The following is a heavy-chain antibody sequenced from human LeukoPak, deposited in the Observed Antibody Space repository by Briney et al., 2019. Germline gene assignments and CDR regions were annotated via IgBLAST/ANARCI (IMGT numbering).Heavy chain of an antibody. CDR3: ARVVGSYGSHFDY. J-gene: IGHJ4*02. CDR2: ISSSGSTI. D-gene: IGHD5-18*01. CDR1: GFTFSSYE. Sequence: PGGSLRLSCAASGFTFSSYEMNWVRQAPGKGLEWVSYISSSGSTICYADSVKGRFTISRDNAKNSLYLQMNSLRAEDTAVYYCARVVGSYGSHFDYWGQGTLVTVSS. V-gene: IGHV3-48*03.